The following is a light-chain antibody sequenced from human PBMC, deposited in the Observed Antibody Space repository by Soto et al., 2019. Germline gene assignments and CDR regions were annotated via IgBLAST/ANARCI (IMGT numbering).Light chain of an antibody. CDR1: QNVDIY. Sequence: EVVLTQSPVTLALSPGERATLSCRASQNVDIYVAWYQQRPGQAPRLLIYDASNRAIGIPARFSGSGSGTDFTLTISSLEPEDFAVYYCQQRRDWPPLTFGGGTKVEIK. V-gene: IGKV3-11*01. J-gene: IGKJ4*01. CDR3: QQRRDWPPLT. CDR2: DAS.